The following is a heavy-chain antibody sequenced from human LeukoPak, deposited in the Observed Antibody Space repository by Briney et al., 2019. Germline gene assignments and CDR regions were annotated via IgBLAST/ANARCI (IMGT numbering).Heavy chain of an antibody. CDR2: IYTSGGT. CDR1: GDSVSSYY. Sequence: SETLSLTCTVSGDSVSSYYWSWIRQPPGKGLEWIGYIYTSGGTNYIPSLKSRVTISIDTSKNQFSLKLSSVTAADSAVYYCARLTRLSTSPDRYYLDYWGQGTLVTVSS. V-gene: IGHV4-4*09. CDR3: ARLTRLSTSPDRYYLDY. J-gene: IGHJ4*02. D-gene: IGHD6-6*01.